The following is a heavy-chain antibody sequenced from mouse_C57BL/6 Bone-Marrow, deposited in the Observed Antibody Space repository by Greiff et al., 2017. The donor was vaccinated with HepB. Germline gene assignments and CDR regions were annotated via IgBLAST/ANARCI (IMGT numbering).Heavy chain of an antibody. V-gene: IGHV5-9-1*02. Sequence: EVHLVDSGEGLVKPGGSLKLSCAASGFTFSSYAMSWVRQTPEKRLEWVAYISSGGDYIYYADTVKGRFTISRDNARNTLYLQMSSLKSEDTAMYYCTRGAQATLFAYWGQGTLVTVSA. CDR1: GFTFSSYA. CDR3: TRGAQATLFAY. J-gene: IGHJ3*01. D-gene: IGHD3-2*02. CDR2: ISSGGDYI.